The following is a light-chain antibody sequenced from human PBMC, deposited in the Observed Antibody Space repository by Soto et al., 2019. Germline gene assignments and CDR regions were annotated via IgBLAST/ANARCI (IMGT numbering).Light chain of an antibody. CDR3: QQYGGSPPYT. CDR2: GSF. CDR1: QSVRNNY. Sequence: EIVLTQSPGTLSLSPGERASLSCRASQSVRNNYLAWYQQKPGQPPRLLIFGSFNRATGIPDRFSGSRSGTDFTLTISRLEPEDFAVYFCQQYGGSPPYTFGQGTKVEIK. V-gene: IGKV3-20*01. J-gene: IGKJ2*01.